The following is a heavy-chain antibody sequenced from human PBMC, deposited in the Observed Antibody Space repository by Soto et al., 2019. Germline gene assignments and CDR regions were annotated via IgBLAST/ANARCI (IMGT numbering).Heavy chain of an antibody. CDR1: GFTFSTSW. V-gene: IGHV3-7*05. J-gene: IGHJ4*02. D-gene: IGHD5-18*01. CDR3: ARGPRHSDAY. CDR2: IKQDGSEE. Sequence: EVQLVESGGGLVQPGGSLKISCSASGFTFSTSWMSWVRQAPGKGLEWVANIKQDGSEEYYVDSVKGRFTVSRDNAKNPLYLQMNSLRVEDTAVYFCARGPRHSDAYWGLGTLVTVSS.